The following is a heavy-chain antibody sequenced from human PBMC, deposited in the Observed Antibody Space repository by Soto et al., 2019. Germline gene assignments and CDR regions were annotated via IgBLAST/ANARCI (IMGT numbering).Heavy chain of an antibody. CDR3: KRGGDPYKTGH. J-gene: IGHJ4*02. CDR1: GGSFSGYY. Sequence: SSEILSLTCAVYGGSFSGYYWSWIRQPPGKGLEWIGEINHSGSTNYNPSLKSRVTISVDTSKNQFSLKLTSVNTADTAIYYCKRGGDPYKTGHWGQGTLVTSPQ. V-gene: IGHV4-34*01. CDR2: INHSGST. D-gene: IGHD3-9*01.